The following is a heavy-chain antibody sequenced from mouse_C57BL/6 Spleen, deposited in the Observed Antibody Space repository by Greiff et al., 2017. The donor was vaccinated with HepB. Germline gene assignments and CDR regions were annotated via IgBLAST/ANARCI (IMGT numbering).Heavy chain of an antibody. CDR2: IRNKANGYTT. J-gene: IGHJ1*03. CDR3: ARSPLYLDV. V-gene: IGHV7-3*01. Sequence: EVKLEESGGGLVQPGGSLSLSCAASGFTFTDYYMSWVRQPPGKALEWLGFIRNKANGYTTEYSASVKGRFTISRDNSQSILYLQMNALRAEDSATYYCARSPLYLDVWGTGTTVTVSS. CDR1: GFTFTDYY.